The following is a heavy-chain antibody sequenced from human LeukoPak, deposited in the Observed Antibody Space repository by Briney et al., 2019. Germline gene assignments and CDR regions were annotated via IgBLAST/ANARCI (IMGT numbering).Heavy chain of an antibody. CDR3: AKEGDGYIDS. J-gene: IGHJ5*01. CDR1: GASITDLL. Sequence: SETLSLTCTVSGASITDLLWSWVRQPPGKGLEWIGYIFYSRSPDYNPSLESRVTISVDTSKSQFSLKLSSVTAADTAVYYCAKEGDGYIDSWGQGILVTVSS. D-gene: IGHD5-24*01. CDR2: IFYSRSP. V-gene: IGHV4-59*11.